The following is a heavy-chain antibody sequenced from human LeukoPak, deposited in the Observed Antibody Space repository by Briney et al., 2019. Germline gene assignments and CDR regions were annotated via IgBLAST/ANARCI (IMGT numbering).Heavy chain of an antibody. D-gene: IGHD4-17*01. CDR2: IYPSDSDT. Sequence: GESLKISCKSSGYSFTTNWIGWVRQMPGKGLEWMGIIYPSDSDTRYSPSFQGQVTISADESIGTAYLQWSSLKASDTAMYYCARRYGHSSDHWGQGTLVTVSS. J-gene: IGHJ4*02. V-gene: IGHV5-51*01. CDR1: GYSFTTNW. CDR3: ARRYGHSSDH.